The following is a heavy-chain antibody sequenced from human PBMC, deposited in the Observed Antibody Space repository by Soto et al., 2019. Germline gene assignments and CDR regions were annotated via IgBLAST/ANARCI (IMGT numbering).Heavy chain of an antibody. J-gene: IGHJ4*02. D-gene: IGHD6-13*01. V-gene: IGHV1-18*01. CDR1: GYTFTSYG. Sequence: QVKLVQSGAEVKKPGASVKVSCKASGYTFTSYGISWVRQAPGQGLEWMGWISAYNGNTNYAQKLQGRSTITTDTSTSTADMELRSLRSDDTAVYYCARESSGSCHDYWRQGTLVTVSS. CDR2: ISAYNGNT. CDR3: ARESSGSCHDY.